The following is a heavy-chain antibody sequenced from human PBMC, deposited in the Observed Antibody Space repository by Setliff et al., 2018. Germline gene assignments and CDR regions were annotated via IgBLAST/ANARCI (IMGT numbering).Heavy chain of an antibody. V-gene: IGHV3-11*06. D-gene: IGHD7-27*01. CDR1: GFTLGDHY. CDR2: IGLTSSFI. J-gene: IGHJ4*02. CDR3: VRDLHWGFDY. Sequence: PGGSLRLSCAAPGFTLGDHYMSWIRQAPGKGLEWVSYIGLTSSFINYADSVKGRFTISRDNVKNSLFLQMNSLRAEDTAVYYCVRDLHWGFDYWGLGTLVTVSS.